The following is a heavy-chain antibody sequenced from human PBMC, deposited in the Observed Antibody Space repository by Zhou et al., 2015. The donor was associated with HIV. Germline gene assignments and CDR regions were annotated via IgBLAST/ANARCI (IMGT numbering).Heavy chain of an antibody. D-gene: IGHD5-18*01. CDR2: IIPIFGTA. CDR1: GGTFSSYA. CDR3: ARNPTREDTAMVTGYFDL. Sequence: QVQLVQSGAEVKKPGSSVKVSCKASGGTFSSYAISWVRQAPGQGLEWMGGIIPIFGTANYAQKFQGRVTITADESTSTAYMELSSLRSEDTAVYYCARNPTREDTAMVTGYFDLWGRGTLVTVSS. V-gene: IGHV1-69*12. J-gene: IGHJ2*01.